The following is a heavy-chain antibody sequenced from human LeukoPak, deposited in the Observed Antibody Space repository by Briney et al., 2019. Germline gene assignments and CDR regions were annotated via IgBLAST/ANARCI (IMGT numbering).Heavy chain of an antibody. J-gene: IGHJ3*02. D-gene: IGHD2-15*01. CDR1: GFTFSSYS. CDR2: ISSSSSYI. V-gene: IGHV3-21*01. Sequence: GGSLRPSSAASGFTFSSYSMNWVRQAPGKGLEWVSSISSSSSYIYYADSVKGRLSISRDNAKNSLYLQMNSLRAEDTAVYYCARDWGYCSGGSCYGEAAFDIWGQGTMVTVSS. CDR3: ARDWGYCSGGSCYGEAAFDI.